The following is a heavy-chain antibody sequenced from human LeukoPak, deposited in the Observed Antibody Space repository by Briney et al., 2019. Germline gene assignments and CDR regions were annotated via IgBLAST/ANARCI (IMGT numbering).Heavy chain of an antibody. D-gene: IGHD2-21*01. J-gene: IGHJ5*02. Sequence: GRSLRLSGAASGFMFSTYGLHWVRQAPGKGLEWVALIWYDGSDKYYADSVRGRFTISRDNSKNTLYLQMNSLRAEDTAVYYCAKDGGGYCGGSGCSGGWFDPWGQGTLVTVSS. CDR1: GFMFSTYG. V-gene: IGHV3-33*06. CDR2: IWYDGSDK. CDR3: AKDGGGYCGGSGCSGGWFDP.